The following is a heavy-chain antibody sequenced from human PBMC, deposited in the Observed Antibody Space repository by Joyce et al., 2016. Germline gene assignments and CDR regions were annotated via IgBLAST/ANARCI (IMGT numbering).Heavy chain of an antibody. Sequence: QVQLQQWGAGLLKPSETLSLTCAVSGGPFRGFFWTWVRQPPGKGLEWIGDIKNSGVTNYNPSLKTRVTFSVDTSKNQFSRKLTSLSAADTAVYYCARSQWLAPLMYWGQGTPVTVSS. J-gene: IGHJ4*02. CDR1: GGPFRGFF. CDR2: IKNSGVT. D-gene: IGHD6-19*01. CDR3: ARSQWLAPLMY. V-gene: IGHV4-34*01.